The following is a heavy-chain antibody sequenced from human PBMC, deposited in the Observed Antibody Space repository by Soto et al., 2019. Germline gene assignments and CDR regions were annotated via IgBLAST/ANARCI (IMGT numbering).Heavy chain of an antibody. Sequence: PGGSLRFSCAASGFTFSDYYMSWIRQAPGKGLEWVSYFSSSGSTIYYADSVKGRFTISRDNAKNSLYLQMNSLRAEDTAVFYCARTSGSCPSCYYYYMDVWGKGTTVTVSS. CDR3: ARTSGSCPSCYYYYMDV. CDR2: FSSSGSTI. D-gene: IGHD2-15*01. CDR1: GFTFSDYY. V-gene: IGHV3-11*01. J-gene: IGHJ6*03.